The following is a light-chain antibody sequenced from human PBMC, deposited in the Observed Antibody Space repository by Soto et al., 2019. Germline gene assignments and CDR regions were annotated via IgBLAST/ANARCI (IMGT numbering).Light chain of an antibody. V-gene: IGLV2-8*01. J-gene: IGLJ1*01. CDR2: EVS. CDR1: SSDVGGYNY. CDR3: SSYAGSNKSV. Sequence: QSALTQPPSASGSPGQSVTIPRTGTSSDVGGYNYVSWYQQHPGKAPKLMIYEVSKRPSGVPDRFSGSKSGNTASLTVSGLQPEDEADYYCSSYAGSNKSVFGTGTKVTVL.